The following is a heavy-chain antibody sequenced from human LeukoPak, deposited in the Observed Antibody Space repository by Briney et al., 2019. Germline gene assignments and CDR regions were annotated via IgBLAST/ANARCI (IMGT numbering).Heavy chain of an antibody. Sequence: ASVKVSCKASGYTFTSYGISWVRQAPGQGLEWMGWISAYNGNTNYAQKLQGRVTMTTDTSTSTAYMELRSLRSDDTAVYYCARGKPHSSGWYDNWFGPWGQGTLVTVSS. D-gene: IGHD6-19*01. CDR2: ISAYNGNT. CDR1: GYTFTSYG. J-gene: IGHJ5*02. V-gene: IGHV1-18*01. CDR3: ARGKPHSSGWYDNWFGP.